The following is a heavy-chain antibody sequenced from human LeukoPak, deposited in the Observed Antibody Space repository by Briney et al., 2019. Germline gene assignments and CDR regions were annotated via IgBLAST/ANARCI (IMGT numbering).Heavy chain of an antibody. V-gene: IGHV4-59*07. CDR1: GGSISNYY. Sequence: SDTLSLTCTVSGGSISNYYWSWTRQPPGKGPEWFGYIYYSGNPNYNPSLKSRVSISVDTSKNQFSLKLSSVTAADTAVYYCARGVIAALPYWGQGTLVTVSS. D-gene: IGHD6-6*01. CDR2: IYYSGNP. J-gene: IGHJ4*02. CDR3: ARGVIAALPY.